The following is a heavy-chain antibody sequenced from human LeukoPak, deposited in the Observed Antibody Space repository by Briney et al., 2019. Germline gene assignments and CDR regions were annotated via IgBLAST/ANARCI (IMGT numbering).Heavy chain of an antibody. CDR1: GYTFTSYD. CDR2: MNPNSGNT. V-gene: IGHV1-8*01. CDR3: ASPTYYYDSSGYSLEY. J-gene: IGHJ4*02. Sequence: ASVKVSCKASGYTFTSYDINWVRQATGQGLEWMGWMNPNSGNTGYAQKFQGRVTMTRNTSVSTAYMELSSLRSEDTAVYYCASPTYYYDSSGYSLEYWGQGTLVTVSS. D-gene: IGHD3-22*01.